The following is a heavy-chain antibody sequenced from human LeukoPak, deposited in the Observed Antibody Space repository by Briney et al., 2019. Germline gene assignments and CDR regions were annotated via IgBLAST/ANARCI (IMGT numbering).Heavy chain of an antibody. CDR1: GFTFSSYW. CDR3: ARDSRYGSGDY. Sequence: GGSLRLSCAASGFTFSSYWMHWFRQAPGKGLVWVSPINSDGTITNYADSVKGRFTISRDNAKNTLYLQMNSLRAEDTAVYYCARDSRYGSGDYWGQGTLVTVSS. J-gene: IGHJ4*02. V-gene: IGHV3-74*01. CDR2: INSDGTIT. D-gene: IGHD3-3*01.